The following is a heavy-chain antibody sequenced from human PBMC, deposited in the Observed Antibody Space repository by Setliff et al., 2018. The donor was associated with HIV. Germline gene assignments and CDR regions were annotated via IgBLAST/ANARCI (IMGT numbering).Heavy chain of an antibody. J-gene: IGHJ3*01. D-gene: IGHD3-22*01. CDR1: GLTLSNSA. Sequence: GGSLRLPCAASGLTLSNSAMTWVRQKPWRGLEWVSLIQSGGIIYYADSVKGRFTISRDNSNNTLSLQMSSLRAEDTALYYCAKLDYYDYSGSWARKVAIDFWGRGTTVTVSS. V-gene: IGHV3-23*01. CDR3: AKLDYYDYSGSWARKVAIDF. CDR2: IQSGGII.